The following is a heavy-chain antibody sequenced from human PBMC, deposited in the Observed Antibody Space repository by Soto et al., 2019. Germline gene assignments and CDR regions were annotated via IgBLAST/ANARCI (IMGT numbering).Heavy chain of an antibody. CDR1: GITFINAW. V-gene: IGHV3-15*01. CDR3: TTDPGDYEDF. Sequence: EVPLVESGGDLVKPGGCLRLSCVSSGITFINAWMSWVRQAPGKGLEWVGRIKNKADGGTTDYAAPVRGRFTISRDDSKNTLFLQMNSLETEDTAVYYCTTDPGDYEDFWGQGTLVTVSS. J-gene: IGHJ4*02. D-gene: IGHD4-17*01. CDR2: IKNKADGGTT.